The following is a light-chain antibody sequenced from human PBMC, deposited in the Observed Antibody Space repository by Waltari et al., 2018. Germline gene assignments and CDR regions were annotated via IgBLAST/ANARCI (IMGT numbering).Light chain of an antibody. V-gene: IGKV4-1*01. CDR3: QQYYNIPWT. CDR2: WAS. Sequence: DIVMTQSPDSLAVSLGERATINGKSSQSVLYSSNNKNYLAWYQQKPGQPPKLLIYWASTRESGVPDRFSGSGSGTDFTLTISSLQAEDVAVYYCQQYYNIPWTFGQGTKVEIK. J-gene: IGKJ1*01. CDR1: QSVLYSSNNKNY.